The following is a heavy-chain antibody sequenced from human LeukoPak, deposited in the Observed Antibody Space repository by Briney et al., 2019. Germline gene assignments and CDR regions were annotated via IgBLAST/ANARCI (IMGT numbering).Heavy chain of an antibody. D-gene: IGHD1-7*01. V-gene: IGHV3-11*04. Sequence: GGSLRLSCSASGFTFSDYDMSWIRQAPGKGLEWVSYISSSGSTIYYADSVKGRYTISRDNAKNSLYLQMNRLRAEDTAVYYCARPRWNYYYFDYWGQGTLVTVSS. CDR2: ISSSGSTI. CDR1: GFTFSDYD. CDR3: ARPRWNYYYFDY. J-gene: IGHJ4*02.